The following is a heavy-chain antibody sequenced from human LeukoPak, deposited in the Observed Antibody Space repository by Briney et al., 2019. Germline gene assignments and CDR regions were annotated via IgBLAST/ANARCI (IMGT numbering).Heavy chain of an antibody. J-gene: IGHJ4*02. D-gene: IGHD6-19*01. CDR1: GFTFSSYA. CDR3: AKTTTGYSSGRYPGWPVDY. Sequence: GGSLRLSCAASGFTFSSYAMSWVRQAPGKGLEWVSGISGSGGITYFADPVEGRFTISRDNSKNTVYLQMNSLRAEDTAVYYCAKTTTGYSSGRYPGWPVDYWGQGTLVTVSS. V-gene: IGHV3-23*01. CDR2: ISGSGGIT.